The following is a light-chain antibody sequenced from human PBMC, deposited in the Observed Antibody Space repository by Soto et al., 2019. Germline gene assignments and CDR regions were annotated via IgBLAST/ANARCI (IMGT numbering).Light chain of an antibody. J-gene: IGKJ1*01. CDR2: DAS. CDR1: QSISSW. V-gene: IGKV1-5*01. CDR3: QQYNSYSVRT. Sequence: DIQMTQSPSTLSASVGGRVTITCRASQSISSWLAWYQQKPGKAPKLLIYDASSLESGVPSRFSGSGSGTEFTLTISSLQPDDFATYYCQQYNSYSVRTFGQGTKVEIK.